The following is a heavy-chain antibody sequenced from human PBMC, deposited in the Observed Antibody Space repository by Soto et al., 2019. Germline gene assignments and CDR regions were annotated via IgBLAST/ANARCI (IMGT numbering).Heavy chain of an antibody. D-gene: IGHD2-15*01. Sequence: GASVKVSCKASGFTFTRSAVQWVRQARGQRLEWIGWIVVGSGNTIYAQKFQERVTVTRDMSTSTVYMELSSLRSEDTAVYYCAAVGTPPGYYYGMDVWGQGTTVTVSS. CDR1: GFTFTRSA. CDR3: AAVGTPPGYYYGMDV. V-gene: IGHV1-58*01. J-gene: IGHJ6*02. CDR2: IVVGSGNT.